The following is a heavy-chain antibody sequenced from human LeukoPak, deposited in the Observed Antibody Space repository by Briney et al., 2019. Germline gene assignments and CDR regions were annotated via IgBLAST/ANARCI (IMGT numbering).Heavy chain of an antibody. Sequence: SETLSLTCTVSGGSISSYYWSWIRQPAGKGLEWIGRIYTSGSTNYTPSLKSRVTMSVDTSKNQFSLKLSSVTAADTAVYYCARDRRVRGVHYYYYYGMDVWGQGTTVTVSS. CDR1: GGSISSYY. CDR3: ARDRRVRGVHYYYYYGMDV. J-gene: IGHJ6*02. D-gene: IGHD3-10*01. CDR2: IYTSGST. V-gene: IGHV4-4*07.